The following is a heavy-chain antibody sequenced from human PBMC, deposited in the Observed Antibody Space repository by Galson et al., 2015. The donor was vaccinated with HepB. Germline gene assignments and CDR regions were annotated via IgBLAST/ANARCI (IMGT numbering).Heavy chain of an antibody. CDR2: ISYDGSNK. J-gene: IGHJ4*02. CDR3: AKDSGYCTNGVCYTSLVLDY. V-gene: IGHV3-30*18. D-gene: IGHD2-8*01. Sequence: SLRLSCAASGFTFSSYGMHWVRQAPGKGLEWVAVISYDGSNKYYADSVKGRFTISRDNSKNTLYLQMNSLRAEDTAVYYCAKDSGYCTNGVCYTSLVLDYWGQGTLVTVSS. CDR1: GFTFSSYG.